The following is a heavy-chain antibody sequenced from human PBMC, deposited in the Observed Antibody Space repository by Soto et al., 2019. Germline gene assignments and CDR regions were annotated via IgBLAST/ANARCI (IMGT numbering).Heavy chain of an antibody. Sequence: ASVKVSFKASGYTFTGYYMHWVRQAPGQGLEWMGWINPNSGGTNYAQKFQGWVTMTRDTSIGTAYMELSRLRSDDTAVYYCARDLSRFLVSGYGMDVWGQGTTVTVSS. J-gene: IGHJ6*02. CDR1: GYTFTGYY. CDR2: INPNSGGT. D-gene: IGHD3-3*01. V-gene: IGHV1-2*04. CDR3: ARDLSRFLVSGYGMDV.